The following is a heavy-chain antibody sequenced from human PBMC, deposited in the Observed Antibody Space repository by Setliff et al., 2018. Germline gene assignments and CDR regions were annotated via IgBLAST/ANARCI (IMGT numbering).Heavy chain of an antibody. CDR1: GGSIRSSYYY. V-gene: IGHV4-39*02. J-gene: IGHJ6*03. CDR2: IYYNGST. Sequence: SETLSLTCTVSGGSIRSSYYYWGWIRQPPGKGLEWIGSIYYNGSTHFNPSLKSRVAISVDTSKNLLSLRVNSVTATDTAVYYCARDHRDGYNAPYYYYYLDVWGKGTTVTVSS. D-gene: IGHD5-12*01. CDR3: ARDHRDGYNAPYYYYYLDV.